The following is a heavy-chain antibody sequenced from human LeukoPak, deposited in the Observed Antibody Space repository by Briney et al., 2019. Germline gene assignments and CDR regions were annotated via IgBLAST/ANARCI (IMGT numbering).Heavy chain of an antibody. V-gene: IGHV3-23*01. CDR1: GFTFGGYP. CDR2: FSGSGGST. J-gene: IGHJ4*02. CDR3: AKVPHYYDSSGYVDY. Sequence: PGGSLNLSFEAFGFTFGGYPWTWFRKAPGRGLDWVSPFSGSGGSTYYADSVKGRFTISRDNSKNTLYLQMNSLRAEDTAVYYCAKVPHYYDSSGYVDYWGQGTLVTVSS. D-gene: IGHD3-22*01.